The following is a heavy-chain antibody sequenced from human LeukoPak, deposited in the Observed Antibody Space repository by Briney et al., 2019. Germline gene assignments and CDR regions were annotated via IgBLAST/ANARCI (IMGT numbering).Heavy chain of an antibody. CDR1: GFTFSSYG. CDR3: AKEISGHFDY. CDR2: IWYDGSNK. Sequence: QPGRSLRPSCAASGFTFSSYGMHWVRQAPGKGLEWVAVIWYDGSNKYYADSVKGRFTISRDNSKNTLYLQMNSLRAEDTAVYYCAKEISGHFDYWGQGTLVTVSS. J-gene: IGHJ4*02. V-gene: IGHV3-33*06. D-gene: IGHD2-15*01.